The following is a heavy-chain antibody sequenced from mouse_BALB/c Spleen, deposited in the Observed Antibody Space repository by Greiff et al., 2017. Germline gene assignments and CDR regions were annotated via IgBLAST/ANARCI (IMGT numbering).Heavy chain of an antibody. CDR3: ARKGVRDAMDY. V-gene: IGHV5-9-3*01. J-gene: IGHJ4*01. Sequence: EVQVVESGGGLVKPGGSLKLSCAASGFTFSSYAMSWVRQTPEKRLEWVATISSGGSYTYYTDSVKGRFTISRYNAKNTLYLQVNSLRSEDTAMYYCARKGVRDAMDYWGQGTSVTVSS. D-gene: IGHD3-2*02. CDR1: GFTFSSYA. CDR2: ISSGGSYT.